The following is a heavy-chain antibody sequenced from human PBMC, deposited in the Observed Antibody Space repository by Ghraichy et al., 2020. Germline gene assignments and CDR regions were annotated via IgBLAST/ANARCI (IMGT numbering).Heavy chain of an antibody. CDR1: GYTFTGYY. D-gene: IGHD6-19*01. V-gene: IGHV1-2*02. J-gene: IGHJ5*02. CDR2: INPNSGGT. CDR3: ARSGSSGWFVRNWFDP. Sequence: ASVKVSCKASGYTFTGYYMHWVRQAPGQGLEWMGWINPNSGGTNYAQKFQGRVTMTRDTSISTAYMELSRLRSDDTAVYYCARSGSSGWFVRNWFDPWGQGTLVTVSS.